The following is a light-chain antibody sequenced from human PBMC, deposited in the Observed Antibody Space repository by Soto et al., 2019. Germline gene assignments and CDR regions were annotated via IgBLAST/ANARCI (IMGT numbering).Light chain of an antibody. V-gene: IGLV2-18*01. CDR3: CLYTSSSSHV. CDR2: EVS. CDR1: NSDVGSYNR. Sequence: QSALTQPPSVSGSPGQSVTISCTGTNSDVGSYNRVSWYQQAPGTAPKLMIYEVSYRPSGVPDRFSGSKSGNTASLTISGLQAEDEADYYWCLYTSSSSHVFGTGTKLTVL. J-gene: IGLJ1*01.